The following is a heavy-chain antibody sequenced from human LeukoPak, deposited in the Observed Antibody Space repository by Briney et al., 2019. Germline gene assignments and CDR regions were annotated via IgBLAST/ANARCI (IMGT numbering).Heavy chain of an antibody. Sequence: SVTVSCKASGFTFTISAVQWVRQARGQRLEWIGWIVVGSGNTNYAQKFQERVTITRDMSTSTAYMELSSLRSEDTAVYYCAASPDYYDSSGYSYYFDYWGQGTLVTVSS. D-gene: IGHD3-22*01. J-gene: IGHJ4*02. CDR1: GFTFTISA. V-gene: IGHV1-58*01. CDR3: AASPDYYDSSGYSYYFDY. CDR2: IVVGSGNT.